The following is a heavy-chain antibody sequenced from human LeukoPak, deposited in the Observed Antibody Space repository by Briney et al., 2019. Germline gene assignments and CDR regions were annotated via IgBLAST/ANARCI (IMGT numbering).Heavy chain of an antibody. CDR2: IYSGGST. J-gene: IGHJ4*02. CDR3: ARYCSSTSCFRPFDY. D-gene: IGHD2-2*01. Sequence: PGGSLRLSCAASGFTVSSNYMSWVRQAPGKGLEWVSVIYSGGSTYYADSVKGRFTISRDNSKNTLYLQMNSQRAEDTAVYYCARYCSSTSCFRPFDYWGQGTLVTVSS. V-gene: IGHV3-66*01. CDR1: GFTVSSNY.